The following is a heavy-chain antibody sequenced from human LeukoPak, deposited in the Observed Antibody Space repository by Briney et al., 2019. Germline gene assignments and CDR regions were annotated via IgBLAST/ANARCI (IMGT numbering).Heavy chain of an antibody. CDR3: ARMDIVVVPAAPPDY. J-gene: IGHJ4*02. CDR1: GYTFTSYG. D-gene: IGHD2-2*03. V-gene: IGHV1-18*01. Sequence: AASVKVSCKASGYTFTSYGISWVRQAPGQGLEWMGWISAYNGNTNYAQKLQGRVTMTTDTSTSTDYMELRSLRSDDTAVYYCARMDIVVVPAAPPDYWGQGTLVTVSS. CDR2: ISAYNGNT.